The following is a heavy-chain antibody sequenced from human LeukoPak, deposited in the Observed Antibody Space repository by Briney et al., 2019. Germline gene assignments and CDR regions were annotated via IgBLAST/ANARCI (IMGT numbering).Heavy chain of an antibody. J-gene: IGHJ4*02. Sequence: SETLSLTCTVSGDSIINYSWSWIRQSPGKGLEWIGYIYYSGSTKYNPSLKSRVTISVDTSKNQFSLKLSSVTAADTAVYYCARHRGSGSPYFDYWGQGTLVTVSS. D-gene: IGHD3-10*01. V-gene: IGHV4-59*08. CDR1: GDSIINYS. CDR2: IYYSGST. CDR3: ARHRGSGSPYFDY.